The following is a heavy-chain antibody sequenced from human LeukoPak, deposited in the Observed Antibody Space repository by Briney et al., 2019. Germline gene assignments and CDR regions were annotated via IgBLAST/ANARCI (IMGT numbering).Heavy chain of an antibody. CDR1: GFTFDDYA. CDR2: ISWNSGSI. D-gene: IGHD2-21*02. CDR3: AKVTAYYHYGMDV. V-gene: IGHV3-9*01. Sequence: PGRSLRLSCAASGFTFDDYAMHWVRQAPGKGLEWVSGISWNSGSIGYADSVKGRFTISRDNAKNSLYLQMNSLRAEDTALYYCAKVTAYYHYGMDVWGQGTTVTVSS. J-gene: IGHJ6*02.